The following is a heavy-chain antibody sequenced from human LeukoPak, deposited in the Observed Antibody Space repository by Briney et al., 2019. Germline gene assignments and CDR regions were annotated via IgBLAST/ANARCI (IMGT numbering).Heavy chain of an antibody. CDR2: ISGSGRST. V-gene: IGHV3-23*01. J-gene: IGHJ4*02. Sequence: GGSLRLSCAASGFTFNNYAMNWVRQAPGKGLEWVSAISGSGRSTYYANSVKGRFTISRDNSKNTLYLQMNSLRAEDTAVYYCAKDPGYSGYDYFDYWGQGTLVTVSS. CDR1: GFTFNNYA. CDR3: AKDPGYSGYDYFDY. D-gene: IGHD5-12*01.